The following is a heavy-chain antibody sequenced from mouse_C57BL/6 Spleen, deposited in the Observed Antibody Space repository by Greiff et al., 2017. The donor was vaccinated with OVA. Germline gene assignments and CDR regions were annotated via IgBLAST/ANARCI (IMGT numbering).Heavy chain of an antibody. D-gene: IGHD2-4*01. J-gene: IGHJ3*01. Sequence: EVQLQQSGPELVKPGASVKIPCKASGYTFTDYNMDWVKQSHGKSLEWIGDINPNNGGTIYNQKFKGKATLTVDKSSSTAYMELRSLTSEDTAVYYCARGDSDYWFAYWGQGTLVTVSA. CDR2: INPNNGGT. CDR1: GYTFTDYN. V-gene: IGHV1-18*01. CDR3: ARGDSDYWFAY.